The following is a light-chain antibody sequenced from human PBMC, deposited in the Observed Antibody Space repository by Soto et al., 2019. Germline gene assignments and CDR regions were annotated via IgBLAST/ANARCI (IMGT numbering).Light chain of an antibody. CDR3: QSSDTSLSAWV. CDR2: ANT. Sequence: QSVLTQSPSVSGAPGQRVTISCTGRRSNIGAGYDVHWYQQLPGTAPKLLIYANTNRPSGVPDRFSGSKSGTSASLAITGLQAEDEADYYCQSSDTSLSAWVFGGGTKLTVL. V-gene: IGLV1-40*01. J-gene: IGLJ3*02. CDR1: RSNIGAGYD.